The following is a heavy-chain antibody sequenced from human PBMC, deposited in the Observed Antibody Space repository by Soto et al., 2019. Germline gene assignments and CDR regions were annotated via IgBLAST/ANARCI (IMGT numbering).Heavy chain of an antibody. D-gene: IGHD3-10*01. V-gene: IGHV1-18*01. Sequence: GASVKVSCKAPGYTFTSYGISWARQAPGQGIEWMGWISAYNGNTNYAKKLQSRVTMTKDTSTSTAYMGLRSLRSDGAGVYYCARVGDYYGSGSYSLPLAYWGQGTLVTGSS. CDR2: ISAYNGNT. J-gene: IGHJ4*02. CDR3: ARVGDYYGSGSYSLPLAY. CDR1: GYTFTSYG.